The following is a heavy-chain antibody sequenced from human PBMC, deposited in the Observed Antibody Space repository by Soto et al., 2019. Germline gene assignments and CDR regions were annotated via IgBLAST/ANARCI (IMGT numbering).Heavy chain of an antibody. J-gene: IGHJ4*02. Sequence: SETLSLTCAVYGGSFSGYYWSWIRQPPGKGLEWIGEINHSGSTNYNPSLKSRVTISVDTSKNQFSLKLSSVTAADTAVYYCARLTDFGVVIISFEDKGFDYWGQGTLVTVSS. CDR3: ARLTDFGVVIISFEDKGFDY. D-gene: IGHD3-3*01. V-gene: IGHV4-34*01. CDR2: INHSGST. CDR1: GGSFSGYY.